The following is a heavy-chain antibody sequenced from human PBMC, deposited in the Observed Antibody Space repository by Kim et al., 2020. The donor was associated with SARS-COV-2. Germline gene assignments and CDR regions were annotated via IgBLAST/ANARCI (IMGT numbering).Heavy chain of an antibody. D-gene: IGHD3-22*01. CDR1: GGSISSGGYY. J-gene: IGHJ4*02. CDR2: IYYSGST. CDR3: ARTRDYYDSSGYKEHRDYYFDY. V-gene: IGHV4-31*03. Sequence: SETLSLTCTVSGGSISSGGYYWSWIRQHPGKGLEWIGYIYYSGSTYYNPSLKSRVTISVDTSKNQFSLKLSSVTAADTAVYYCARTRDYYDSSGYKEHRDYYFDYWGQGTLVTVSS.